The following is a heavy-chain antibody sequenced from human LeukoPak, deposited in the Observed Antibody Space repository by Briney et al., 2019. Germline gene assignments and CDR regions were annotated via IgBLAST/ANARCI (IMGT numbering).Heavy chain of an antibody. Sequence: PGGSLRLSCAASGFTFDDYAMHWVRHAPGKGLEWVSGISWNSGSIGYADSVKGRFTISRDNAKNSLYLQMNSLRAEDTALYYCAKDVAAAGTRFLFDYWGQGTLVTVSS. CDR3: AKDVAAAGTRFLFDY. V-gene: IGHV3-9*01. CDR2: ISWNSGSI. D-gene: IGHD6-13*01. CDR1: GFTFDDYA. J-gene: IGHJ4*02.